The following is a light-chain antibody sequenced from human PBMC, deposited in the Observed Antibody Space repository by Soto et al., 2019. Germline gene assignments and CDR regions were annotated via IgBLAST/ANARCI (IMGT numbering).Light chain of an antibody. CDR1: SSNIGRNA. Sequence: QLVLTQPPSASGTPGQRVTISCSGGSSNIGRNAVYWYQQFPGTAPKPLIYSSNQRPSGVPDRFSGSKSGTSASLAISGLQSEDEADYYCVVWDDSLKGVLFGGGTKLTVL. J-gene: IGLJ2*01. CDR3: VVWDDSLKGVL. CDR2: SSN. V-gene: IGLV1-44*01.